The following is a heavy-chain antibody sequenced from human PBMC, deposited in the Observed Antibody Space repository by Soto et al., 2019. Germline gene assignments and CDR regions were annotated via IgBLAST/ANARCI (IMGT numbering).Heavy chain of an antibody. D-gene: IGHD3-3*01. CDR3: AREKRITIFGVVSRDYYYYMDV. V-gene: IGHV4-34*01. J-gene: IGHJ6*03. Sequence: SETLSLTCAVYGGSFSGYYWSWIRQPPGKGLEWIGEINHSGSTNYNPSLKSRVTISVDTSKNQFSLKLSSVAAADTAVYYCAREKRITIFGVVSRDYYYYMDVWGKGTTVTVSS. CDR2: INHSGST. CDR1: GGSFSGYY.